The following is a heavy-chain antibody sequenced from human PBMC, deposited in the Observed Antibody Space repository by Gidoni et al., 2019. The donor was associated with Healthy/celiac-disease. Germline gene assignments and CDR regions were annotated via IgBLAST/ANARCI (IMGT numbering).Heavy chain of an antibody. J-gene: IGHJ4*02. CDR3: ARVPAYYYDSSGYFDY. Sequence: QVQLQESGPGLVKPSETLSLTCTVPGGSISSYYWSWIRQTPGKGLEWIGYIYYSGSTNYNPSLKSRVTISVDTSKNQFSLKLSSVTAADTAVYYCARVPAYYYDSSGYFDYWGQGTLVTVSS. CDR1: GGSISSYY. D-gene: IGHD3-22*01. CDR2: IYYSGST. V-gene: IGHV4-59*01.